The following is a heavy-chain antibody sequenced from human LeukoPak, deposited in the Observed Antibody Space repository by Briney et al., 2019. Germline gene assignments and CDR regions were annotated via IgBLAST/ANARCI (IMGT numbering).Heavy chain of an antibody. D-gene: IGHD5-18*01. J-gene: IGHJ4*02. CDR1: GYTFTSYY. CDR3: AISYSYGRIDY. CDR2: INPSGGST. V-gene: IGHV1-46*03. Sequence: ASVNVSCKASGYTFTSYYMHWVRQAPGQGLEWMGIINPSGGSTSYAQKFQGRVTMTRDTSTSTVYMELSSLRSEDTAVYYCAISYSYGRIDYWGQGTLVTVSS.